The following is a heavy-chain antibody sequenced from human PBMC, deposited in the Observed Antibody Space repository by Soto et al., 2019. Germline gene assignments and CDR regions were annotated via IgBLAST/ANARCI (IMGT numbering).Heavy chain of an antibody. CDR2: IRWGSVYT. Sequence: EVQLVESGGGLVHPGRSLRLSCAASEFTFDDYAMHWVRQAPGKGLEWVAFIRWGSVYTGYADSVKGRFTISRDNAKNSLYLDMNSLRPEDTALYYCVKDKSLGGEASTYYFDFWGQGTLVTVSS. CDR3: VKDKSLGGEASTYYFDF. J-gene: IGHJ4*02. CDR1: EFTFDDYA. V-gene: IGHV3-9*01. D-gene: IGHD2-21*01.